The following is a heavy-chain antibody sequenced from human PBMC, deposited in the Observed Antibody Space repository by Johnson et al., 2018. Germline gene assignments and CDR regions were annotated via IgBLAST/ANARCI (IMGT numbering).Heavy chain of an antibody. CDR3: AGVPTVTTGFADYCYGMDV. CDR2: IIPIFGTA. V-gene: IGHV1-69*12. J-gene: IGHJ6*02. Sequence: QVQLVQSGAEVKKPGSSVKVSCKASGGTFSSYAISWVRQAPGQGLEWMGGIIPIFGTANYAQKFQGRVTMTADESTSTAYRGLSSLRSEDTAEYYCAGVPTVTTGFADYCYGMDVWGQGTTVTVSS. CDR1: GGTFSSYA. D-gene: IGHD4-17*01.